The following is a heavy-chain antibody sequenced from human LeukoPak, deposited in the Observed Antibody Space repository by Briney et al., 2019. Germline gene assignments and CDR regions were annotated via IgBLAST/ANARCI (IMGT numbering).Heavy chain of an antibody. J-gene: IGHJ4*02. V-gene: IGHV4-59*02. CDR3: ARATGGYSYGSFDY. CDR1: GGSVSGYY. D-gene: IGHD5-18*01. Sequence: SETLSLTCVVSGGSVSGYYWGWIRQPPGRGLEWIGYVYYSGSTNYNPSLKSRVTISVDTSKNQFSLKLSSVTAADTAVYYCARATGGYSYGSFDYWGQGTLVTVSS. CDR2: VYYSGST.